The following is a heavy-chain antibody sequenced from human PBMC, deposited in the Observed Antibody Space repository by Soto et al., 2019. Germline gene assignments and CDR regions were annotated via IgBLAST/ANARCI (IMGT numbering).Heavy chain of an antibody. Sequence: QVQLVESGGGVVRPGRSLRLSCVASEFSFSAYGMHWVRLAPGKGLQWVAVISYDGNDKYYADSVKGRFTISRDDSKNTLYLQMNSLRREDTAIYHCARRKTVTTGHYYYYIDVWGKGTTVTVSS. CDR2: ISYDGNDK. V-gene: IGHV3-30*03. CDR1: EFSFSAYG. J-gene: IGHJ6*03. CDR3: ARRKTVTTGHYYYYIDV. D-gene: IGHD4-17*01.